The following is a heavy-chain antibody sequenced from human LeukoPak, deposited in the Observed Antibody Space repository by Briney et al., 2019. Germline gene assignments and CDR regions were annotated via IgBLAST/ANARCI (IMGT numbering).Heavy chain of an antibody. CDR1: GFTFSSYG. V-gene: IGHV3-33*01. Sequence: GGSLRLSCAASGFTFSSYGMHWVRQAPGKGLEWVAVIWYDGSNKYYADSVKGRFTISRDNSKNTLYLQMNSLRAVDTAVYYCARGGTLWFGESRFDYWGQGTLVTVSS. CDR3: ARGGTLWFGESRFDY. J-gene: IGHJ4*02. D-gene: IGHD3-10*01. CDR2: IWYDGSNK.